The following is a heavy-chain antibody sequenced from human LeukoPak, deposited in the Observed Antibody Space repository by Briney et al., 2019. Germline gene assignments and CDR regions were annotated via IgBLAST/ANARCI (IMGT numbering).Heavy chain of an antibody. V-gene: IGHV4-4*07. CDR3: ARAADTNYYYYMDV. J-gene: IGHJ6*03. Sequence: PSETLSLTCTDSGGSISSYYWSWIRQPAGKGLEWIGRIYTSGSTNYNPSLKSRVTISVDKSKNQFSLKLSSVTAADTAVYYCARAADTNYYYYMDVWGKGTTVTVSS. CDR2: IYTSGST. CDR1: GGSISSYY. D-gene: IGHD3-3*01.